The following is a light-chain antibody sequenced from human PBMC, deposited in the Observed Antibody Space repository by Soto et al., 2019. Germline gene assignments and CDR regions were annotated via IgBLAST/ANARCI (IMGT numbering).Light chain of an antibody. Sequence: QSVLTQPASVSGSPGQSITISCTGTSSDVGGYNYVSWYQQHPGQAPKLMIYGVTNRPSGVSNRFSGSKSGNTASLTISGLQTEDEADYYRNSYTTTSAYVFGTGTKVTVL. V-gene: IGLV2-14*01. CDR2: GVT. CDR3: NSYTTTSAYV. CDR1: SSDVGGYNY. J-gene: IGLJ1*01.